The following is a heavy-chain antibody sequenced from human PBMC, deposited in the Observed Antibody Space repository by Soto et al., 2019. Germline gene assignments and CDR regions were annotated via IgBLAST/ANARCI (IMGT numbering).Heavy chain of an antibody. Sequence: QVQLVQSGAEVKKPGASVKVSCKASGYTFTGYYMHWVRQAPGQGLEWMGWINPNSGGTNYAQKFQGWVTMTRDTSISTAYMELSRLRSDDTAVYYCARSYYYDSSGAVFDYWGQGTLVTVSS. CDR2: INPNSGGT. V-gene: IGHV1-2*04. D-gene: IGHD3-22*01. CDR3: ARSYYYDSSGAVFDY. J-gene: IGHJ4*02. CDR1: GYTFTGYY.